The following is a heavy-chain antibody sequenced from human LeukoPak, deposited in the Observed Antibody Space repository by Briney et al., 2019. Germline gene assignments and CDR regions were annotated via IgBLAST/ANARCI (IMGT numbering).Heavy chain of an antibody. CDR1: GFTFSSYA. D-gene: IGHD6-19*01. Sequence: GGSLRLSCAASGFTFSSYAMHWVRQAPGKGLEWVAVISYDGSNKYYADSVKGRFTISRDNSKNTLYLQMNSLRAEDTAVYYCAREDAVSSDDAFDLWGQGTMVTVS. CDR2: ISYDGSNK. V-gene: IGHV3-30*04. CDR3: AREDAVSSDDAFDL. J-gene: IGHJ3*01.